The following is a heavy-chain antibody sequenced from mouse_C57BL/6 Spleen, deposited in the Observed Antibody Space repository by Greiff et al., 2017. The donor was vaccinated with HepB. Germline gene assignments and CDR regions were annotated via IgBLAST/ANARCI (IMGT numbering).Heavy chain of an antibody. J-gene: IGHJ4*01. CDR3: ARDYYSNYVHYAMDY. CDR2: IDPNSGGT. CDR1: GYTFTSYW. V-gene: IGHV1-72*01. Sequence: QVQLKQPGAELVKPGASVKLSCKASGYTFTSYWMHWVKQRPGRGLEWIGRIDPNSGGTKYNEKFKSKATLTVDKPSSTAYMQLSSLTSEDSAVYYCARDYYSNYVHYAMDYWGQGTSVTVSS. D-gene: IGHD2-5*01.